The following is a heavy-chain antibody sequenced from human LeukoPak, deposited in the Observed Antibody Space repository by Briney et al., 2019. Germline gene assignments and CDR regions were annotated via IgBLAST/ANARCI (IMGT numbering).Heavy chain of an antibody. Sequence: TSETLSLTCTVSGYSISSGYYWGWIRQPPGKGLEWIGSIYHSGSTYYNPSLKSRVTISVDTSKNQFSLKLSSVTAADTAVYYCARFKGVINWYFDLWGRGTLVTVSS. CDR1: GYSISSGYY. J-gene: IGHJ2*01. CDR2: IYHSGST. CDR3: ARFKGVINWYFDL. D-gene: IGHD3-10*01. V-gene: IGHV4-38-2*02.